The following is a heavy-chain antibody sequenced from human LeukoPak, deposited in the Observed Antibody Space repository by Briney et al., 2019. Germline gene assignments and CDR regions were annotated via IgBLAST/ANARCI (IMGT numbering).Heavy chain of an antibody. Sequence: GGSLRLSCAASGFTFDDYAMHWGRQAPGKGLEWVSGISWNSGSIGYADSVKGRFTISRDNAKNSLYLQMNSLRAEDTALYYCAKDIAAAGTGYYFDYWGQGTLVTVSS. V-gene: IGHV3-9*01. CDR3: AKDIAAAGTGYYFDY. CDR1: GFTFDDYA. J-gene: IGHJ4*02. CDR2: ISWNSGSI. D-gene: IGHD6-13*01.